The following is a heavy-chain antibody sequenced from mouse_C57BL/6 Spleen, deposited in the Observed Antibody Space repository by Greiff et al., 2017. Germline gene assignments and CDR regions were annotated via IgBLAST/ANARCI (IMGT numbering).Heavy chain of an antibody. Sequence: QVQLQQSGPELVKPGASVKISCKASGYAFSSSWMNWVKQRPGKGLEWIGRIYPGDGDTNYNGKFKGKATLTADKSSSTAYMQLSSLTSEDCAVYFCARGDSSDYWGQGTTLTVSS. CDR3: ARGDSSDY. V-gene: IGHV1-82*01. CDR1: GYAFSSSW. CDR2: IYPGDGDT. D-gene: IGHD3-2*02. J-gene: IGHJ2*01.